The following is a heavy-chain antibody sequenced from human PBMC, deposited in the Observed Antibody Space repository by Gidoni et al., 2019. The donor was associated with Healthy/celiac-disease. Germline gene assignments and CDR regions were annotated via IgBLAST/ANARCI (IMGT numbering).Heavy chain of an antibody. CDR2: IKQDGSEK. Sequence: EVQLVESGGGLVQPGGSLRLSCVASGFTFSSYWMSWVRQAPGKGLEWVANIKQDGSEKYYVDSVKGRFTISRDNAKNSLYLQMNSLRAEDTAVYYCARGVDDYDLYFDYWGQGTLVTVSS. CDR3: ARGVDDYDLYFDY. D-gene: IGHD4-17*01. V-gene: IGHV3-7*03. CDR1: GFTFSSYW. J-gene: IGHJ4*02.